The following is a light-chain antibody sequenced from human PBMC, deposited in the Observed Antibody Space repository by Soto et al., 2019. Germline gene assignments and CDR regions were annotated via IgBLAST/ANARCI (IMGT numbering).Light chain of an antibody. CDR2: SAS. CDR3: QQYGSSPT. J-gene: IGKJ1*01. Sequence: EIVLTQSPGTLSLSPGETDTLSCRASQTVSANSLAWYQRKPGQAPRLLIYSASSRATGIPDRFSGSGSGTDFTLTISRLEPEDFAVYFCQQYGSSPTFGQGPKVEIK. CDR1: QTVSANS. V-gene: IGKV3-20*01.